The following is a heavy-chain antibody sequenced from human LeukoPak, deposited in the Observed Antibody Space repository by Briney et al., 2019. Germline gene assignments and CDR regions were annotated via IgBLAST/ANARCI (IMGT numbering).Heavy chain of an antibody. V-gene: IGHV3-21*01. CDR3: SRSSEYSTSSGQNL. CDR2: ISSSGSYI. CDR1: GFTFSSYS. Sequence: SGGSLRLSCAASGFTFSSYSMNWVRQAPGKGLECVASISSSGSYIYHADSVKGRFTISRDNARNSLYLQMNSLRVEDTAVYYRSRSSEYSTSSGQNLWGQGTLVTVSS. D-gene: IGHD6-6*01. J-gene: IGHJ4*02.